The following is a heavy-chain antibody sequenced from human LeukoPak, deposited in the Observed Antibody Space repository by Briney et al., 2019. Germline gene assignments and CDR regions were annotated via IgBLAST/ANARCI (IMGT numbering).Heavy chain of an antibody. D-gene: IGHD3-3*01. J-gene: IGHJ6*02. CDR3: ARKDYDFWSGYYRRANYYYGMDV. Sequence: ASVKVSCKASGYTFTSYYMHWVRQAPGQGLEWMGIINPSGGSTSYAQKFQGRVTMTRDTSTSTVYMELSSLRSEDTAVYYCARKDYDFWSGYYRRANYYYGMDVWGQGTTVTVSS. CDR2: INPSGGST. CDR1: GYTFTSYY. V-gene: IGHV1-46*01.